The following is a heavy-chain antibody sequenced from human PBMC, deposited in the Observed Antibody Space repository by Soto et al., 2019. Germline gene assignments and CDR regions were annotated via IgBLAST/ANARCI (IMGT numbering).Heavy chain of an antibody. Sequence: QVQLVESGGGMVQPGRSLRLSCAASGATFSSYAMHWVRQAPGKGLEWVAVISYDGSKKYYADPVKGRFTISRDNSKSTLDLEMNRLRAEDTALYYCARDRGSATTRYCYGMDVWGQGTTVTVSS. CDR1: GATFSSYA. D-gene: IGHD1-7*01. V-gene: IGHV3-30-3*01. CDR2: ISYDGSKK. J-gene: IGHJ6*02. CDR3: ARDRGSATTRYCYGMDV.